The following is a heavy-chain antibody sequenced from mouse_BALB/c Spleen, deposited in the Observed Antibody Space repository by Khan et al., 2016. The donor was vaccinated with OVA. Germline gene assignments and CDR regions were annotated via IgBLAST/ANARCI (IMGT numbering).Heavy chain of an antibody. J-gene: IGHJ3*01. D-gene: IGHD2-14*01. Sequence: QVQLKQSGAELARPGASVKMSCKASGYTFTSYTIHWIKKRPGQGLEWIGYINPSNGYTNYNQKFKDKATLTTDKSSTTAYLQLSSLTSDDSAVYNCVRDGAYHRNDGWFAYWGQGTLGTVS. CDR2: INPSNGYT. CDR1: GYTFTSYT. CDR3: VRDGAYHRNDGWFAY. V-gene: IGHV1-4*01.